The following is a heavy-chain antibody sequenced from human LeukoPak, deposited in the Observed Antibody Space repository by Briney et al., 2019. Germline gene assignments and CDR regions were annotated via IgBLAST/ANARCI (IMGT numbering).Heavy chain of an antibody. V-gene: IGHV3-23*01. CDR2: ISGSGGST. CDR3: AKPSYCSRTSCSSFDP. J-gene: IGHJ5*02. CDR1: GFTFSSYA. D-gene: IGHD2-2*01. Sequence: PGGSLRLSCAASGFTFSSYAMSWVRQAPGKGLEWVSAISGSGGSTYYADSVKGRFTISRDNSKNTLYLQMNSLRAEDTAVYYCAKPSYCSRTSCSSFDPWGQGTLVTVSS.